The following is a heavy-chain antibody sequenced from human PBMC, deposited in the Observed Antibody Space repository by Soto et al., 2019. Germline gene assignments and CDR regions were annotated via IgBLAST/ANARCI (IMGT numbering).Heavy chain of an antibody. D-gene: IGHD1-7*01. J-gene: IGHJ5*02. CDR3: ARDREYNWNYNWFDP. CDR2: INIDNGNT. Sequence: GASVKVSCKTSGYDFSSYAMHWVRQAPGQRLEWMGWINIDNGNTKYSQNPQGRVTMTRDTSTSTAYMELRSLRSDDTAVYYCARDREYNWNYNWFDPWGQGTLVTVSS. V-gene: IGHV1-3*04. CDR1: GYDFSSYA.